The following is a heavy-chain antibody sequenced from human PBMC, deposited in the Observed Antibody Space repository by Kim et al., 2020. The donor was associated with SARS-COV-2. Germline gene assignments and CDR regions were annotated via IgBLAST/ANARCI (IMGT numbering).Heavy chain of an antibody. J-gene: IGHJ4*02. CDR3: AKMGQDIVLMVYAPKPHFDY. V-gene: IGHV3-23*01. D-gene: IGHD2-8*01. Sequence: RFTISRDNSKNTLYLQMNSLRAEDTAVYYCAKMGQDIVLMVYAPKPHFDYWGQGTLVTVSS.